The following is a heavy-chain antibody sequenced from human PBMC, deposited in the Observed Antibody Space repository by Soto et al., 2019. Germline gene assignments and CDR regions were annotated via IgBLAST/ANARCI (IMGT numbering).Heavy chain of an antibody. V-gene: IGHV1-18*01. J-gene: IGHJ6*02. Sequence: ASVKVSCKASGYTFTSYGISWVRQAPGQGLEWMGWISAYNGNTNYAQKLQGRVTMTTDTSTSTAYMELGSLRSDDTAVYYCARDRPYSSGWYRYYYYYYGMDVWGQGTTVTVSS. CDR1: GYTFTSYG. CDR3: ARDRPYSSGWYRYYYYYYGMDV. CDR2: ISAYNGNT. D-gene: IGHD6-19*01.